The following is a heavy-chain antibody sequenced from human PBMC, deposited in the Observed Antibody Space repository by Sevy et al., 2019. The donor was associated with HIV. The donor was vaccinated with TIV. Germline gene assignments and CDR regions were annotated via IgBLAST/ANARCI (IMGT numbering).Heavy chain of an antibody. Sequence: SETLSLTCTVSGGSISSYYWSWIRQPPGKGLEWIEYIYYSGSTNYNPSLKSRVTISVDTSKNQFSLKLSSVTAADTAVYYCARSRSGYYYYMDVWGKGTTVTVSS. V-gene: IGHV4-59*01. CDR2: IYYSGST. D-gene: IGHD3-10*01. CDR3: ARSRSGYYYYMDV. J-gene: IGHJ6*03. CDR1: GGSISSYY.